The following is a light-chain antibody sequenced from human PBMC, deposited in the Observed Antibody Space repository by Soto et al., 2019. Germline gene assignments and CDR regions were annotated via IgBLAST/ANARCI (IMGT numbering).Light chain of an antibody. V-gene: IGLV2-11*01. J-gene: IGLJ1*01. CDR3: CSYAGSYNFV. CDR2: DVN. CDR1: SSDVGGYNY. Sequence: QSALTQPRSVSGSPGQSVTISCTGTSSDVGGYNYVSWYQQHPGKAPKLMLYDVNKRPSGVPDRFSGSKSGNTASLTISGLQAEDEADYYCCSYAGSYNFVFGSGTKVTVL.